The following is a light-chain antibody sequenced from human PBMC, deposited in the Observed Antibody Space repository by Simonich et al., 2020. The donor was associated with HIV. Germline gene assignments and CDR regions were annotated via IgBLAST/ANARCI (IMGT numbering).Light chain of an antibody. CDR3: QQSFSSPWT. V-gene: IGKV1-39*01. J-gene: IGKJ1*01. CDR2: VAS. Sequence: DIQMTQSPSSLSASVGDRVTITCRASQSISRYLNWYQQKRGKAPKVLIYVASSLPSGVPSRFSGSGSGTDFTLTISSLQPEDFATYYCQQSFSSPWTFGQGTKVAIK. CDR1: QSISRY.